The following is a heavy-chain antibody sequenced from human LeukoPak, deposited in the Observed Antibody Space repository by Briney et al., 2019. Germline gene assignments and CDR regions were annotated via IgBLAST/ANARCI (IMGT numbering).Heavy chain of an antibody. V-gene: IGHV1-2*02. Sequence: ASVTVSCKTSGYTFTGYYIHWVRQAPGQGLEWMGWINPNSSGTNYAQNFQGRVTMTRDTSISTAYMELSRLRSDDTAVYYCVRDDVSPWGQGTLVTVSS. CDR3: VRDDVSP. J-gene: IGHJ5*02. CDR2: INPNSSGT. CDR1: GYTFTGYY.